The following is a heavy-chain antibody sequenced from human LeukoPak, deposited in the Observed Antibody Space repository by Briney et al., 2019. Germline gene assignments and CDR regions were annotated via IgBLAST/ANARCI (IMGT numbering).Heavy chain of an antibody. CDR2: IIPIFGTT. V-gene: IGHV1-69*06. Sequence: ASVKVSCKASGGTFSSYSISWVRQAPGQGLEWMGGIIPIFGTTNYAQTFQGRVTTTADKSTSTAYMELSSLRSEDTAVYYCAGAGDNDFWSGSDGGDNWFDPWGQGTLVTVSS. J-gene: IGHJ5*02. D-gene: IGHD3-3*01. CDR3: AGAGDNDFWSGSDGGDNWFDP. CDR1: GGTFSSYS.